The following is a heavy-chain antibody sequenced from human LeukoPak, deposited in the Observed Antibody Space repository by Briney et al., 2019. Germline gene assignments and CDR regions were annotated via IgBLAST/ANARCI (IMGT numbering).Heavy chain of an antibody. D-gene: IGHD3-22*01. CDR1: GGTFSSYA. J-gene: IGHJ4*02. CDR2: IIPIFGTA. Sequence: SVKVSCKASGGTFSSYAISWVRQAPGQGLEWMGGIIPIFGTANYAQKFQGRVTITTDESTSTAYMELSSLRSEDTAVYYCARTYYDSSGYYSKFDYWGQGTLVTVSS. CDR3: ARTYYDSSGYYSKFDY. V-gene: IGHV1-69*05.